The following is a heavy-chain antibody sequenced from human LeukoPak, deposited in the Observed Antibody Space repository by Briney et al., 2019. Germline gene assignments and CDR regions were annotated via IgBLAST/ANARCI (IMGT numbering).Heavy chain of an antibody. CDR2: INPSGGST. V-gene: IGHV1-46*01. CDR3: ARGSSVSSYFDY. CDR1: GYTSSSYG. D-gene: IGHD2-2*01. Sequence: GASVKVSCKSSGYTSSSYGISWIRQAPGQGLEWMGIINPSGGSTSYAQKFQGRVTMTRDTSTSTVYMELSSLRSEDTAVYYCARGSSVSSYFDYWGQGTLVTVSS. J-gene: IGHJ4*02.